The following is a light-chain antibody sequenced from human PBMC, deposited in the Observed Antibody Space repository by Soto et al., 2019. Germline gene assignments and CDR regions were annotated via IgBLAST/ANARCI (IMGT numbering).Light chain of an antibody. J-gene: IGKJ1*01. CDR1: QSISSW. CDR2: KAS. V-gene: IGKV1-5*03. CDR3: QQYNTYWT. Sequence: DIQMTQSPSSLSASVGDRVRITCRASQSISSWLAWYQQKPGKAPKLLIYKASSLESGVPSRFSGSGSGTEFTLTISSLQPDDVATYYCQQYNTYWTFGQGTKVDI.